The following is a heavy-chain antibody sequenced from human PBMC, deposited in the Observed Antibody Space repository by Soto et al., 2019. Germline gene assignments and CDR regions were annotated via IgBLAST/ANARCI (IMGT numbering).Heavy chain of an antibody. CDR1: RVAFSKFI. CDR2: IIPSFGTA. Sequence: QAQLEQSGGEVKKPGSSVKVSCKASRVAFSKFIVTWLRQAPGLGLEWVGGIIPSFGTANYAQKFQGRVTITADESTSTSYMEVNNLRSEYTGVYYCAKVRYSSPMGYYYGMDVWGQGTTVTVSS. J-gene: IGHJ6*02. D-gene: IGHD6-19*01. CDR3: AKVRYSSPMGYYYGMDV. V-gene: IGHV1-69*01.